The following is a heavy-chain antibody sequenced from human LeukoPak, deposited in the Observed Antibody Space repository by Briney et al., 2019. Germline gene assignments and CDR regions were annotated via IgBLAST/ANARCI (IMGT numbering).Heavy chain of an antibody. J-gene: IGHJ6*02. CDR3: ARGFWRDGMDV. D-gene: IGHD3-3*01. V-gene: IGHV3-53*01. CDR1: GFTVSSNY. CDR2: IYSGGST. Sequence: GGSLRLSCAASGFTVSSNYMSWVRQAPGKGLEWVSVIYSGGSTYYADSVKGRFTISRGNSKNTLYLQMNSLRAEDTAVYYCARGFWRDGMDVWGQGTTVTVSS.